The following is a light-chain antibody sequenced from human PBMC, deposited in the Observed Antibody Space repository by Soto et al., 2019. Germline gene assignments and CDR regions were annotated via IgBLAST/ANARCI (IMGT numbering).Light chain of an antibody. V-gene: IGLV1-40*01. J-gene: IGLJ1*01. Sequence: QSVLTQPPSVSGAPGQRVTISCNGSSSNIGANYDVHWYQQLPGTAPKVLIYGNTNRPSGVPDRFSASKSGTSASLAITGLQAEDEADYYCQSYDSSLSGFVFGSGTKLTVL. CDR1: SSNIGANYD. CDR2: GNT. CDR3: QSYDSSLSGFV.